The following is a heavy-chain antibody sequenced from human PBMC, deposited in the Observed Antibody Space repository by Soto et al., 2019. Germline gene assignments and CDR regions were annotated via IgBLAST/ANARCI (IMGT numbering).Heavy chain of an antibody. CDR2: INAGNGNT. Sequence: APVRVSYRASGYTITSYASHRGRLAPGQRLEWMGWINAGNGNTKYSQKFQGRVTITRDASASTAYMELSSLRSEDTAVYSCAIPMVYARSFDYWVQGTLVIVSP. J-gene: IGHJ4*02. V-gene: IGHV1-3*01. D-gene: IGHD2-8*01. CDR1: GYTITSYA. CDR3: AIPMVYARSFDY.